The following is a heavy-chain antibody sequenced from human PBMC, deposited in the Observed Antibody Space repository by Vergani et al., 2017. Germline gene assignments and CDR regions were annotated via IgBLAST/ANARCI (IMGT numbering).Heavy chain of an antibody. J-gene: IGHJ4*02. Sequence: EVQLVQSGAEVKKPGESLKISCKGSGYSFTSYWIGWVRQMPGKGLAWMGIISPGDTDTRYSPSFQGQVTISADKSISTAYLQWSSLKASDTAMCYCARLNDSSGYYYDYFDYWGQGTLVTVSS. D-gene: IGHD3-22*01. V-gene: IGHV5-51*01. CDR1: GYSFTSYW. CDR3: ARLNDSSGYYYDYFDY. CDR2: ISPGDTDT.